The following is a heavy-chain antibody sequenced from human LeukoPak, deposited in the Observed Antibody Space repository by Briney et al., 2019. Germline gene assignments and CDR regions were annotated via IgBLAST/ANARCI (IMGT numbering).Heavy chain of an antibody. CDR1: GYTFTSYG. CDR2: IIPIFGIA. D-gene: IGHD6-6*01. V-gene: IGHV1-69*04. J-gene: IGHJ4*02. Sequence: ASVKVSRKASGYTFTSYGISWVRQAPGQGLEWMGRIIPIFGIANYAQKFQGRVTITADKSTSTAYMERSRLRSEDTAVYYCARAYSSSSPDYWGQGTLVTVSS. CDR3: ARAYSSSSPDY.